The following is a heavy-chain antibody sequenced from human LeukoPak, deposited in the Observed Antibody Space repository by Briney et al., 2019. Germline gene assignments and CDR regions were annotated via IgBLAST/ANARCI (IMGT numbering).Heavy chain of an antibody. D-gene: IGHD3-10*01. V-gene: IGHV4-34*01. CDR1: GGSFSGYY. CDR2: INHSGST. Sequence: SETLSLTCAVYGGSFSGYYWSWIRQPPGKGLEWIGEINHSGSTNYNPSLKSRVTISVDTSKNQFSLKLSSVTAADTAVYYCARSRHDRDSVYYYYYMDVWGKGPRSPSP. J-gene: IGHJ6*03. CDR3: ARSRHDRDSVYYYYYMDV.